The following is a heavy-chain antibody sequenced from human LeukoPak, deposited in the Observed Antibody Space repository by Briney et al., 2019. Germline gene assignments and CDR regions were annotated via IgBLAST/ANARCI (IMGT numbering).Heavy chain of an antibody. J-gene: IGHJ5*02. D-gene: IGHD3-10*01. CDR2: ISAYNGNT. CDR3: ARGVLVLMVRGVVGFDP. V-gene: IGHV1-18*01. Sequence: ASVKVSCKASGYTFTSYGISWVRQAPGQGLEWMGWISAYNGNTNYAQKLQGRVTMTTDTSTSTAYMELRSLRSDDTAVYYCARGVLVLMVRGVVGFDPWGQGTLVTVSS. CDR1: GYTFTSYG.